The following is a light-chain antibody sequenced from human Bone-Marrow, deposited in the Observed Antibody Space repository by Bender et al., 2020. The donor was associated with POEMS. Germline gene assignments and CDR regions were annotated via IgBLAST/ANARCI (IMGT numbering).Light chain of an antibody. J-gene: IGLJ1*01. CDR3: CSYGDSFTQV. V-gene: IGLV2-11*01. CDR1: SSDLGGYHY. CDR2: DVY. Sequence: QSALTQPPSVSGSPGQSVTISCTGTSSDLGGYHYVSWYQQHPGKAPKLMLYDVYKRPSGVPDRFSGSKSGNTASLTISGLQAEDEADYYCCSYGDSFTQVFGTGTKVTVV.